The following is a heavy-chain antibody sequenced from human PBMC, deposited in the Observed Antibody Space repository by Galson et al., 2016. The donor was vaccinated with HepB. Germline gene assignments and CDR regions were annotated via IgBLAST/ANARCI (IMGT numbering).Heavy chain of an antibody. V-gene: IGHV3-30*18. D-gene: IGHD5-18*01. J-gene: IGHJ6*04. CDR2: ISFDGSYK. CDR3: AKTTAMVAYYYYGMDV. CDR1: GFTFSSYG. Sequence: SLRLSCAASGFTFSSYGMHWVRQAPGKGLEWVAVISFDGSYKSYADSVKGRFTISRDNSKNTIYLQMSSLRAEDTAVYYCAKTTAMVAYYYYGMDVWGKGTTVTVSS.